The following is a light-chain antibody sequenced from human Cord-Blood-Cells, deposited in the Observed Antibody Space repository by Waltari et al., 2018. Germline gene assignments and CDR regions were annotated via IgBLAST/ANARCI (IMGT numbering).Light chain of an antibody. Sequence: IQMTKSPSSLSASVGARVPITCRASQSSSSYLHWYQQKPGKAPKRLIYASSSLQSRVPSRFSGSGSGTDVTRTISSLQPEDVATYYCQQSYSTPGFGPGTKVDIK. CDR1: QSSSSY. V-gene: IGKV1-39*01. J-gene: IGKJ3*01. CDR3: QQSYSTPG. CDR2: ASS.